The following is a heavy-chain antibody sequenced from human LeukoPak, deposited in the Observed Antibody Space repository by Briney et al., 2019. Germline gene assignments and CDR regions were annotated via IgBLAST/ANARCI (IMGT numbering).Heavy chain of an antibody. V-gene: IGHV3-21*01. D-gene: IGHD6-19*01. CDR3: ARDRAGANAFDI. CDR1: GFTFSSYS. Sequence: GGSLRLSCAASGFTFSSYSMNWVRQAPGKWLEWVSSISSSSSYIYYADSVKGRFTISRDNAKNSLYLQMNSLRAEDTAVYYCARDRAGANAFDIWGQGTMVTVSS. CDR2: ISSSSSYI. J-gene: IGHJ3*02.